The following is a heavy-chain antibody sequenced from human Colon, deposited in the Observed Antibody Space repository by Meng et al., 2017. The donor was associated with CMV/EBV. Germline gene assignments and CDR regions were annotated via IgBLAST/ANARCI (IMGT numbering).Heavy chain of an antibody. CDR2: IKQDGSTK. CDR3: ASLWEGGY. CDR1: GFTFGDYW. D-gene: IGHD1-26*01. Sequence: GGSLRLSCAATGFTFGDYWMSWVRQAPGKGLEWVADIKQDGSTKSYVASVKGRFTISRDNAKRSLFLQMNSLRVEDTSVYYCASLWEGGYWGQGTLVTVSS. V-gene: IGHV3-7*01. J-gene: IGHJ4*02.